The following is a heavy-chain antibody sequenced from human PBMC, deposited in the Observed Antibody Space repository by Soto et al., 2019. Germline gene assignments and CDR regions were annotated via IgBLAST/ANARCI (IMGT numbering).Heavy chain of an antibody. Sequence: SETLSLTCTVSGGSISSYYWSWIRQPPGKGLEWIGYIYYSGSTNYNPSLKSRVTISVDTSKNQFSLKLSSVTAADTAVYYCARMAGRGYYVPWLDPWGQGTLVTVSS. CDR2: IYYSGST. D-gene: IGHD3-3*01. CDR1: GGSISSYY. J-gene: IGHJ5*02. CDR3: ARMAGRGYYVPWLDP. V-gene: IGHV4-59*01.